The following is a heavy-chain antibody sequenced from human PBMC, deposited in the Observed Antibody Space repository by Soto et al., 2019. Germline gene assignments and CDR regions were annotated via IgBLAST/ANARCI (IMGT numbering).Heavy chain of an antibody. J-gene: IGHJ6*02. CDR1: GGAFSSYA. CDR3: ARERIAVADPERGYYDSSGTSSNYYYYGMDV. D-gene: IGHD3-22*01. V-gene: IGHV1-69*13. CDR2: IIPIFGTA. Sequence: SVKVSCKASGGAFSSYAISWVRQAPGQGLEWMGGIIPIFGTANYAQKFQGRVTITADESTSTAYMELSSLRSEDTAVYYFARERIAVADPERGYYDSSGTSSNYYYYGMDVWGQGTTVTVSS.